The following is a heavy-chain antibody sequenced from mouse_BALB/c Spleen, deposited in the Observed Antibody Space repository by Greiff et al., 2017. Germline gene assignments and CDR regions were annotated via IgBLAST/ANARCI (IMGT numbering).Heavy chain of an antibody. V-gene: IGHV1S81*02. CDR3: TRSNYGNYLDY. D-gene: IGHD2-1*01. CDR1: GYTFTSYY. CDR2: INPSNGGT. J-gene: IGHJ2*01. Sequence: QVQLQQPGAEPVKPGASVKLSCKASGYTFTSYYMYWVKQRPGQGLEWIGGINPSNGGTNFNEKFKSKATLTVDKSSSTAYMQLSSLTSEDSAVYYCTRSNYGNYLDYWGQGTTLTVSS.